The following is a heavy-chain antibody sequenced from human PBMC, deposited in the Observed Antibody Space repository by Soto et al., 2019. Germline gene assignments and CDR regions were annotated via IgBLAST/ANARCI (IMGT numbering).Heavy chain of an antibody. D-gene: IGHD4-4*01. CDR1: GFTFSSYW. CDR2: IKQDGSEK. J-gene: IGHJ5*02. CDR3: ASSPPLYSNYVGNWFDP. Sequence: PGGSLRLSCAASGFTFSSYWMSWVRQAPGKGLEWVANIKQDGSEKYYVDSVKGRFTISRDNAKNSLYLQMNSLRAEDTAVYYCASSPPLYSNYVGNWFDPWGQGTLVTVSS. V-gene: IGHV3-7*01.